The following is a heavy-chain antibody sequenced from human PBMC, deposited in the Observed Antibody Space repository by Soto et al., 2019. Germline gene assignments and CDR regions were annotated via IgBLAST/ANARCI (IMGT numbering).Heavy chain of an antibody. V-gene: IGHV1-46*01. Sequence: ASVKVSCKASGYTFTSYYLHWVRQAPGQGIEWMGIINFTGGSRNYAQKFQGRVTMTRDTSTSTVYMELSSLTSEDTAVYYFVLAVPDMVSTVFAFWGPGTLVTVSS. J-gene: IGHJ4*02. CDR3: VLAVPDMVSTVFAF. CDR2: INFTGGSR. CDR1: GYTFTSYY. D-gene: IGHD5-12*01.